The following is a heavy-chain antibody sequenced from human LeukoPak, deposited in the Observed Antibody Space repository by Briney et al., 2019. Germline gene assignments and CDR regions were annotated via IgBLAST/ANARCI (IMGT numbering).Heavy chain of an antibody. V-gene: IGHV3-30*02. Sequence: PGGSLRLSCAASGFTFSTYSMNWVRQAPGKGLEWVAFIRYDGSNKYYADSVKGRFTISRDNSKNTLYLQMNSLRAEDTAVYYCAKDRRAARFTSLDYWGQGTLVTVSS. D-gene: IGHD6-6*01. CDR2: IRYDGSNK. CDR3: AKDRRAARFTSLDY. J-gene: IGHJ4*02. CDR1: GFTFSTYS.